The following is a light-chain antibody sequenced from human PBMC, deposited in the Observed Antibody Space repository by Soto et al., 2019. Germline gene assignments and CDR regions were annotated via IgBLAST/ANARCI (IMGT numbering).Light chain of an antibody. CDR1: SSNIGAGYD. V-gene: IGLV1-40*01. CDR2: GNS. Sequence: QSVLTQPPSVSGAPGQRVTISCTGSSSNIGAGYDVHWYQQLPGTAPKLLIYGNSNRPSGVPDRCSGSKSGTSASLAITGLEAEDEADYYCQSYDSSLSVVFGGGTKLTVL. CDR3: QSYDSSLSVV. J-gene: IGLJ2*01.